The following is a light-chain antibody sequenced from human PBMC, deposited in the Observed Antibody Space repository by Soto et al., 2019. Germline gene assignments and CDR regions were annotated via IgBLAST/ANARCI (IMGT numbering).Light chain of an antibody. CDR2: GAS. Sequence: EIVLTQSPGTLSLSPEERATLSCRASQSVSSNSLAWYQEKPGQPPRLLIYGASRRATGIPDRFSGSGSGTDFTLTISRLEPEDFAVYYCQQYGSSPYTFGQGTKVDIK. V-gene: IGKV3-20*01. CDR3: QQYGSSPYT. CDR1: QSVSSNS. J-gene: IGKJ2*01.